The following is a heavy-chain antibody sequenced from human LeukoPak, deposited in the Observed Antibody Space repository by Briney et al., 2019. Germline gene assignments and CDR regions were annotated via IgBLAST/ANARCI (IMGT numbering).Heavy chain of an antibody. Sequence: GESLKISCKGSGYSFTSYWIGWVRQMPGKGLEWMGIIYPGDSDTRYSPSFQGQVTISADKSISTAYLQWSSLKASDTPMYYCAKNLKEKEFQRFNNGLAPGGGGTLVTVSS. J-gene: IGHJ5*02. CDR3: AKNLKEKEFQRFNNGLAP. CDR1: GYSFTSYW. V-gene: IGHV5-51*01. CDR2: IYPGDSDT.